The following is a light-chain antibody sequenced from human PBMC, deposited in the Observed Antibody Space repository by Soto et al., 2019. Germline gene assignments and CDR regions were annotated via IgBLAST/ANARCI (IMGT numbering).Light chain of an antibody. Sequence: DIPMTQSPSSLSASVGDRVTITCQASQDISNFLNWYQQKPGKAPKLLIYGASNLETGVPSRFSGSRSGTDFPFTISSLQPEDIATYYCQQYGNLPLTCGGGTKVEIK. V-gene: IGKV1-33*01. CDR1: QDISNF. CDR3: QQYGNLPLT. CDR2: GAS. J-gene: IGKJ4*01.